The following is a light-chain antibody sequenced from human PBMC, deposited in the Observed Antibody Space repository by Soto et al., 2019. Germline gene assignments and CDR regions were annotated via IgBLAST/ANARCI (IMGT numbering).Light chain of an antibody. CDR2: GAS. J-gene: IGKJ1*01. CDR1: QSVSSN. Sequence: EIVMTQSPATLSVSPGERATLSCRASQSVSSNLAWYQQKPGQAPRLLIYGASTRATGIPARFSGSVSGTEFTLTISSLQSEDFAVYYCQQYNNWPPWTFGKGT. CDR3: QQYNNWPPWT. V-gene: IGKV3-15*01.